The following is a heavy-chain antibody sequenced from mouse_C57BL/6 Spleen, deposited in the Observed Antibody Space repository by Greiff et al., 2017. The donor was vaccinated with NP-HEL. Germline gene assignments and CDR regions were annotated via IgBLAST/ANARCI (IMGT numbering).Heavy chain of an antibody. D-gene: IGHD2-4*01. CDR1: GYAFTNYL. J-gene: IGHJ4*01. V-gene: IGHV1-54*01. CDR2: INPGSGGT. Sequence: VKLMESGAELVRPGTSVKVSCKASGYAFTNYLIEWVKQRPGQGLEWIGVINPGSGGTNYNEKFKGKATLTADKSSSTAYMQLSSLTSEDSAVYFCARYYDYDGDAMDYWGQGTSVTVSS. CDR3: ARYYDYDGDAMDY.